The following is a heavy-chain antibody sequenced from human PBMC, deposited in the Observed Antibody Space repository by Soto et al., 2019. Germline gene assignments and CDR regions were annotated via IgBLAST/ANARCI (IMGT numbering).Heavy chain of an antibody. V-gene: IGHV3-74*01. Sequence: EVQLVESGGGLVQPGGSLRLSCAGSGFIFSNYWMHWVRQAPGKGLEWVSRIDHDGPTDYADSVRGRFIISRDNAENTLYLQMNSLRPEDTAVYYCVRDRHGDYWGKGTLVTVSS. J-gene: IGHJ4*02. CDR2: IDHDGPT. CDR1: GFIFSNYW. CDR3: VRDRHGDY.